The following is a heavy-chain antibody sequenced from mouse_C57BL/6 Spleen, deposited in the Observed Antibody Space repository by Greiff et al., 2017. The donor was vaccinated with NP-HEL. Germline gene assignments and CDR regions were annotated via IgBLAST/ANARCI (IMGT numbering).Heavy chain of an antibody. Sequence: EVKVVESEGGLVQPGSSMKLSCTASGFTFSDYYMAWVRQVPEKGLEWVANINYDGSSTYYLDSLKSRFIISRDNAKNILYLQMSSLKSEDTATYYCARDHDGYFGGFAYWGQGTLVTVSA. J-gene: IGHJ3*01. CDR1: GFTFSDYY. CDR3: ARDHDGYFGGFAY. V-gene: IGHV5-16*01. D-gene: IGHD2-3*01. CDR2: INYDGSST.